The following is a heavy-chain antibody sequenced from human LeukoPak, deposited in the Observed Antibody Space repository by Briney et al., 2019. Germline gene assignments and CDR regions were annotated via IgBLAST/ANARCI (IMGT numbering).Heavy chain of an antibody. V-gene: IGHV3-21*01. CDR1: GFTFSSYT. D-gene: IGHD3-9*01. CDR3: ATSDFNILTGYNDY. J-gene: IGHJ4*02. Sequence: TGGSLRLSCAASGFTFSSYTMNWVRQAPGKGLEWVSSISSSSYHIYYADSVKGRFTISRDNAKNSLYLQMNSLRAEDTAVYYCATSDFNILTGYNDYWGQGTLVTVSS. CDR2: ISSSSYHI.